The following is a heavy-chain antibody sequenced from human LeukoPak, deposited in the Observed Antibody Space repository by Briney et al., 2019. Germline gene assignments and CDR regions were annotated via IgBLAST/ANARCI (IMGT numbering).Heavy chain of an antibody. V-gene: IGHV3-48*02. CDR3: ARGYNSRGYYFDY. D-gene: IGHD5-24*01. CDR2: SSSSSTDI. J-gene: IGHJ4*02. CDR1: GFTFSSYS. Sequence: GASLRLSCAASGFTFSSYSMNWVRQAPGKGLEWVSYSSSSSTDINYADSVKGRFTISRDNANNSLFLQMDSLRDEDTAVYYCARGYNSRGYYFDYWGEGTLVTVSA.